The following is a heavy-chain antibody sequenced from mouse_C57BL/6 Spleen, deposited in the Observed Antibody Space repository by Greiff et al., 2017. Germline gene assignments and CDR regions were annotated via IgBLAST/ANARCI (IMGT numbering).Heavy chain of an antibody. Sequence: EVQLQQSGPELVKPGASVKISCKASGYTFTDYYMNWVKQSPGKSLEWIGDINPNNGGTSYNQKFKGKATLTVDKSSSTAYMELRSLTSEDSAVYCCARRLEGTDYWGQGTTLTVSS. V-gene: IGHV1-26*01. CDR1: GYTFTDYY. CDR3: ARRLEGTDY. J-gene: IGHJ2*01. D-gene: IGHD2-4*01. CDR2: INPNNGGT.